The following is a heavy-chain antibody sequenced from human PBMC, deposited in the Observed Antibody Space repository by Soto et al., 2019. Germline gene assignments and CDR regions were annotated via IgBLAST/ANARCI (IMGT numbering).Heavy chain of an antibody. Sequence: VGSLRLSCAASGFTFSNAWMNWVRQAPGKGLEWVGRIKSKTDGGTTDYAAPVKGRFTISGDDSKNTLYLQMNSLKTEDTAVYYCTTQVPDVWFGEYYYGMDVWGQGTTVTVSS. V-gene: IGHV3-15*07. CDR3: TTQVPDVWFGEYYYGMDV. J-gene: IGHJ6*02. CDR1: GFTFSNAW. CDR2: IKSKTDGGTT. D-gene: IGHD3-10*01.